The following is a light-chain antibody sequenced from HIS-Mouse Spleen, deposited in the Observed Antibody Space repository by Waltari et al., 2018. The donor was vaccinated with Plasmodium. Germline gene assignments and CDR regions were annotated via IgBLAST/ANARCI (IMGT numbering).Light chain of an antibody. J-gene: IGLJ3*02. Sequence: SYELTQPPSVSVSPGQTARLPCSGDALPNKYAYWYQQKPGQAPVLVIYKDSERPSGIPERFSGSSSGTTVTLTISGVQAEDEADYYCQSADSSGTPNWVFGGGTKLTVL. CDR3: QSADSSGTPNWV. CDR2: KDS. V-gene: IGLV3-25*03. CDR1: ALPNKY.